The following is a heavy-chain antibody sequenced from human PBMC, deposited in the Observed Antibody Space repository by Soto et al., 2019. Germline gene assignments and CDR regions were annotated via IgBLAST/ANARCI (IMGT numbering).Heavy chain of an antibody. D-gene: IGHD5-12*01. J-gene: IGHJ4*01. Sequence: QVQLVQSGAEVKKPGASGKVSCQASGYTFTNYGISWARQAPGQGLEWVGWISSYNGNTRYAQKFQGRITMTTDTSTTTAYMELRSLTSDDTAIYYCARAFVGLVATMSYWGQGTLVTVSS. CDR3: ARAFVGLVATMSY. CDR1: GYTFTNYG. CDR2: ISSYNGNT. V-gene: IGHV1-18*01.